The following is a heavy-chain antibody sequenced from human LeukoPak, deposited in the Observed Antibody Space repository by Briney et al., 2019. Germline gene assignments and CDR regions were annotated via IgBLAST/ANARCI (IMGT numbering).Heavy chain of an antibody. D-gene: IGHD3-22*01. Sequence: GGSLRLSCAASGFTVSNNYMSWVRQAPGKGLEWVSVIYSGGSTYHADSVKGRFTISRDNSKNTLYLQMNSLRAEDTAVYYCARILGYDSSGYYTGFFDYWGQGTLVTVSS. CDR2: IYSGGST. CDR3: ARILGYDSSGYYTGFFDY. V-gene: IGHV3-66*01. CDR1: GFTVSNNY. J-gene: IGHJ4*02.